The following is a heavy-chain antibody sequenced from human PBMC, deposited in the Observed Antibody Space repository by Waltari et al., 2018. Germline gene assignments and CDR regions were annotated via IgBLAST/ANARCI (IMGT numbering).Heavy chain of an antibody. Sequence: EVPLLESGGGLVQPGGSLSLSCAASGFTFSIYALSWVRQASGKGLEWVSAISGSGGSTYYADSVKGRFTISRDNSKNTLYLQMNSLRAEDTAVYYCAKDLATGAFDIWGQGTMVTVSS. D-gene: IGHD4-17*01. CDR3: AKDLATGAFDI. CDR1: GFTFSIYA. V-gene: IGHV3-23*01. CDR2: ISGSGGST. J-gene: IGHJ3*02.